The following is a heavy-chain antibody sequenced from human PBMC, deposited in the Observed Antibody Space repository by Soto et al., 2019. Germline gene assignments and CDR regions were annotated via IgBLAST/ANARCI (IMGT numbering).Heavy chain of an antibody. CDR3: SRIAVSGPRTGFDY. J-gene: IGHJ4*02. D-gene: IGHD6-19*01. Sequence: SETLSLTCAVSGGSISSEHWWSWVRQPPGKGLEWLGEIYHGGSTNYNPSLKSRVTISIDKSDNQSSLRLDSVTAADTAVYYCSRIAVSGPRTGFDYWGQGILVTVSS. V-gene: IGHV4-4*02. CDR2: IYHGGST. CDR1: GGSISSEHW.